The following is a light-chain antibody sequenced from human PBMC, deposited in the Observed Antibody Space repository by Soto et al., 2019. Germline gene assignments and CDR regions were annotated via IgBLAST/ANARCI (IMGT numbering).Light chain of an antibody. J-gene: IGKJ1*01. CDR3: PQFYVWPQART. CDR2: GAS. Sequence: EIVMTQSPATLSVSPGERATLSCRASQSVGSNLAWYQQKPGQAPRLLIYGASTRATGIPARFSGSGSGTEFTITICRLPYVDFAPYFCPQFYVWPQARTFGQGTKVEIK. V-gene: IGKV3-15*01. CDR1: QSVGSN.